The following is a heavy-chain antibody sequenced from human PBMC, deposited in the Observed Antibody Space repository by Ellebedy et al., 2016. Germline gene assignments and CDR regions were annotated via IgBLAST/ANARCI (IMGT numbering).Heavy chain of an antibody. D-gene: IGHD1-26*01. J-gene: IGHJ4*02. CDR3: AREGVGATAY. CDR1: GFTFSSYS. V-gene: IGHV3-21*01. CDR2: ISSSSSYI. Sequence: GGSLRLSXAASGFTFSSYSMNWVRQAPGKGLEWVSSISSSSSYIYYADSVKGRFTISRDNAKNSLYLQMNSLRAEDTAVYYCAREGVGATAYWGQGTLVTVSS.